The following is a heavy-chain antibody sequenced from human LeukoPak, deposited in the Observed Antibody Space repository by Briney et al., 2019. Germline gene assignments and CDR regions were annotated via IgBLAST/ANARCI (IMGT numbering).Heavy chain of an antibody. CDR1: GGSFSGYY. V-gene: IGHV4-34*01. D-gene: IGHD4-17*01. Sequence: TSETLSLTCAVYGGSFSGYYWSWIRQPPGKGLEWIGEINHSGSTNYNPSLKSRVTISVDTSKNQFSLKLSSVTAADTAVYHCARGRCPSWGLRKWFDPWGQGTLVTVSS. CDR3: ARGRCPSWGLRKWFDP. CDR2: INHSGST. J-gene: IGHJ5*02.